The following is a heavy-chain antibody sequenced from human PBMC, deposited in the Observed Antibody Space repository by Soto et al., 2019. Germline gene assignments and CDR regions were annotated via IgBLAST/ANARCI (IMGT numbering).Heavy chain of an antibody. CDR1: GYSFTIYW. CDR2: IYPGDSDT. D-gene: IGHD6-13*01. V-gene: IGHV5-51*01. J-gene: IGHJ5*02. Sequence: GESLKISCKGSGYSFTIYWIGWVRQMPGKGLEWMGIIYPGDSDTRYSPSFQGQVTISVDKSISTAYLQWSSLKASDTAMYYCARHRSSSSTNNWFDPWGQGTLVTVSS. CDR3: ARHRSSSSTNNWFDP.